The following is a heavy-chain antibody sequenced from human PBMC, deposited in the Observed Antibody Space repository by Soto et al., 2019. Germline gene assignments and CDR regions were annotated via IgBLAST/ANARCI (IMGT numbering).Heavy chain of an antibody. CDR2: ISGSGFKK. CDR3: AKNQGVELVPLATVDWFDP. CDR1: GFIFENFG. V-gene: IGHV3-23*01. Sequence: PGGSLRLSCAASGFIFENFGMSWVRQAPGKGLELISSISGSGFKKYYADSVKGRFTISRDNSKSTVYLELNNLSAEDTAVYHCAKNQGVELVPLATVDWFDPWGQGSVVTVSS. J-gene: IGHJ5*02. D-gene: IGHD1-26*01.